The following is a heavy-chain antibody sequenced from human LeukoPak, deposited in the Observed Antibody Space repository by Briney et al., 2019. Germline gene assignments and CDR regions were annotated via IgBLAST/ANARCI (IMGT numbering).Heavy chain of an antibody. V-gene: IGHV4-59*08. J-gene: IGHJ4*02. D-gene: IGHD6-19*01. CDR3: AGHPQWLGEYYFDY. CDR2: IYYSGST. Sequence: SETLSLTCTVSGGSISSYYWSWIRQPPGKGLEWIGYIYYSGSTNYNPSLKSRVTISVDTSKNQFSLKLSSVTAADTAVYYCAGHPQWLGEYYFDYWGQGTLVTVSS. CDR1: GGSISSYY.